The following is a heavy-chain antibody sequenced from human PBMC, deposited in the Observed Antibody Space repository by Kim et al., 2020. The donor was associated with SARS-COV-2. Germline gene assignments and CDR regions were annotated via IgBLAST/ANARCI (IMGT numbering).Heavy chain of an antibody. CDR2: ISYAGST. D-gene: IGHD3-10*01. CDR3: ATSTHYGSGSYYQSYAFDI. CDR1: GGSINSGGYY. Sequence: SETLSLTCTVSGGSINSGGYYWSWVRRHPGKGLEWIGHISYAGSTNYNPSLTGRISMSVDTSKNQFSLKLTSVTAADTAVYYCATSTHYGSGSYYQSYAFDIWGQGTVVTVSS. V-gene: IGHV4-31*03. J-gene: IGHJ3*02.